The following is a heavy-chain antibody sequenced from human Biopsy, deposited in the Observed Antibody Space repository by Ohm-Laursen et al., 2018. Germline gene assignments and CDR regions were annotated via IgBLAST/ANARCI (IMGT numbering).Heavy chain of an antibody. CDR2: IYYSWTT. V-gene: IGHV4-30-2*01. CDR1: GGSVRSPDHR. J-gene: IGHJ4*02. D-gene: IGHD3-10*01. CDR3: ARAYFYGMGTSNYFLDS. Sequence: SQTLSLTCAVSGGSVRSPDHRWNWVRRAPGKGLEWIGNIYYSWTTLYNPSLSGRVTMDLDRSTNQFSLKLKSVTSADTAVYFCARAYFYGMGTSNYFLDSWGQGALVTVSP.